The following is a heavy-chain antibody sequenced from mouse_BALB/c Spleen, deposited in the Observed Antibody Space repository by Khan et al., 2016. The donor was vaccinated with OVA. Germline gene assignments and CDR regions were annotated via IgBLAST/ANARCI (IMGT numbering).Heavy chain of an antibody. CDR1: GYTFTAYK. Sequence: EVQLQESGPELVKPGASVKISCKASGYTFTAYKMHWVKQSHGKSLEWIGYIYPYNGGTGYNQKFKSKATLTVDNSSSTAYMELRSLTSADSAVSYCARGGFYAMDYGGQGTSVTVSS. CDR3: ARGGFYAMDY. V-gene: IGHV1S29*02. J-gene: IGHJ4*01. CDR2: IYPYNGGT.